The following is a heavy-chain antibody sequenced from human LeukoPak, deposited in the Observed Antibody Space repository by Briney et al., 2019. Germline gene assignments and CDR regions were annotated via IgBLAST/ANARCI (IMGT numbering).Heavy chain of an antibody. CDR1: GYSFTSYC. J-gene: IGHJ4*02. D-gene: IGHD6-6*01. CDR3: ARRLYSSSSSLSDY. Sequence: GESLKISCKDSGYSFTSYCIGWVRQIPGKGLEWIGIIYPGDSDTRYSPSFQGQVTISADKSISTAYLQWSSLKASDTAMYYCARRLYSSSSSLSDYWGQGTLVTVSS. CDR2: IYPGDSDT. V-gene: IGHV5-51*01.